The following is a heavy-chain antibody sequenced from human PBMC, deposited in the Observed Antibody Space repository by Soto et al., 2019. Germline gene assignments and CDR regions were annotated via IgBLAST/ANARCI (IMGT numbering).Heavy chain of an antibody. V-gene: IGHV1-46*01. D-gene: IGHD6-19*01. CDR1: GYTFTSYY. CDR2: INPCGGST. Sequence: ASVKVSCKASGYTFTSYYMHWVRQAPGQGLEWMGIINPCGGSTSYAQKFQGRVTMTRDTSTSTVYMELSSLRSEDTAVYYCAISIAVAGKGGWFDPWGPRTLVPVPS. J-gene: IGHJ5*02. CDR3: AISIAVAGKGGWFDP.